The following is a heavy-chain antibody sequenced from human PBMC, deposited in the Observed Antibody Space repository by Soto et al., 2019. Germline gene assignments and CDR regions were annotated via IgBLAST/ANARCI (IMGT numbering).Heavy chain of an antibody. CDR3: ARGYSIDY. CDR1: GFTFSSYW. CDR2: IKQSGSET. Sequence: GGSLRLSCAASGFTFSSYWMTWVRQAPGKGLEWVANIKQSGSETYYVDSVKGRFTISRDDAKNALYLQMNTLRAEDTAVYFCARGYSIDYWGQGTLVTVSS. J-gene: IGHJ4*02. D-gene: IGHD5-18*01. V-gene: IGHV3-7*03.